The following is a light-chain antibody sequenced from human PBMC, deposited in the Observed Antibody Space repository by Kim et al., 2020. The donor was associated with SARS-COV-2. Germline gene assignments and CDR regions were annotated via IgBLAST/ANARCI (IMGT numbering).Light chain of an antibody. CDR2: EDN. CDR1: GLLKKF. CDR3: YSTDSSGNGV. J-gene: IGLJ3*02. V-gene: IGLV3-10*01. Sequence: VSPGQTARITCSGDGLLKKFLYWSQQKPGQAPLLVIHEDNKRPSGIPERLSASSSGTLATLTITGAQVEDEAAYYCYSTDSSGNGVFGGGTQLTVL.